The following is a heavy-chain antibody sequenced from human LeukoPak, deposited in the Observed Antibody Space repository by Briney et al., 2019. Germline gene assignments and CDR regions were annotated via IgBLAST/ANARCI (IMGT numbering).Heavy chain of an antibody. V-gene: IGHV3-64D*09. D-gene: IGHD2-15*01. CDR3: VKDLVGYCSGGSCPGDY. J-gene: IGHJ4*02. CDR1: GFTFSSYA. Sequence: PGGTLRLSCSASGFTFSSYAMHWVRQAPGKGLEYVSAISSNGGSTYYADSVKGRFTISRDNSKNTLYLQMSSLRAEDTAVYYCVKDLVGYCSGGSCPGDYWGQGTLVTVSS. CDR2: ISSNGGST.